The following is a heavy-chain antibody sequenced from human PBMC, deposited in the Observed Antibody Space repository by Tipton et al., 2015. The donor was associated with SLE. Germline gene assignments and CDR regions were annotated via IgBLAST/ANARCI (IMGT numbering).Heavy chain of an antibody. V-gene: IGHV4-59*01. CDR2: IFYSTT. J-gene: IGHJ4*02. D-gene: IGHD6-6*01. CDR1: GGSISNYY. Sequence: TLSLTCTVSGGSISNYYWSWIRQPPGKGPEWIGYIFYSTTNYNPSLKSRVSISVDTSKNQFSLKLSSVTTADTAVYYCARKSLVEDLWGQGTLVTVSS. CDR3: ARKSLVEDL.